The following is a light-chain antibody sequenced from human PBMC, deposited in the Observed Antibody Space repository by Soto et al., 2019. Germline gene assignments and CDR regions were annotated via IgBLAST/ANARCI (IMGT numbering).Light chain of an antibody. CDR2: GAS. J-gene: IGKJ1*01. Sequence: PVEIATLSCSASQSVRSRYLAWYQQKPGRAPRLLIYGASSRATGIPDRFSGSGSGTDFTLTISRLEPEECAVYYCQQYDTTSWTFGQGTKVEIK. CDR1: QSVRSRY. V-gene: IGKV3-20*01. CDR3: QQYDTTSWT.